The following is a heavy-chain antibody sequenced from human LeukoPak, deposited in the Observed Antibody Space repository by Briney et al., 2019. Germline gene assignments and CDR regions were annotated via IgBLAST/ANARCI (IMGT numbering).Heavy chain of an antibody. Sequence: PSETLSFNCTVSGGSISRSSYYWGWIRQPPGKGLEWIGSMYYSGSTFYNPSLKSRVTILVDTSKNQFSLKLSSVTAADTAVYYCARDYGSGRRYYYMDVWGKGTTVTVSS. V-gene: IGHV4-39*07. CDR2: MYYSGST. CDR1: GGSISRSSYY. CDR3: ARDYGSGRRYYYMDV. J-gene: IGHJ6*03. D-gene: IGHD3-10*01.